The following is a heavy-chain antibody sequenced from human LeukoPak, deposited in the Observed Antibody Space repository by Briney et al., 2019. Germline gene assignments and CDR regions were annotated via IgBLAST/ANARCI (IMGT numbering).Heavy chain of an antibody. CDR2: IHYSGNF. J-gene: IGHJ5*01. CDR3: AREERLRGTDWFPS. Sequence: SQTLSLTCTVPGGSVSSGDSYWNWIRQPPGKGLELIGYIHYSGNFDYNPSLKRRVTISVDTSNNQFSMRLASVTAADTAVYYCAREERLRGTDWFPSWGQGTLVTVSS. V-gene: IGHV4-31*03. CDR1: GGSVSSGDSY. D-gene: IGHD4-17*01.